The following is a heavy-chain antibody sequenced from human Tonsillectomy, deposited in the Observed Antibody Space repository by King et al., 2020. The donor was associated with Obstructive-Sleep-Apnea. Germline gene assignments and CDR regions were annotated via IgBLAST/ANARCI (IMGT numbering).Heavy chain of an antibody. CDR2: IDWNDDR. CDR1: GFSLSTSEMC. D-gene: IGHD2-15*01. V-gene: IGHV2-70*15. CDR3: ARIRSVVAVVNEGFDY. Sequence: FTLKESGPALVKPTQTLTLTCTLSGFSLSTSEMCVSWIRQPPGKALEWLARIDWNDDRYYSTSLKTRLTISKDTSKNQVVLTMTNMDPVDTATYYCARIRSVVAVVNEGFDYWCQPTLVTVSS. J-gene: IGHJ4*02.